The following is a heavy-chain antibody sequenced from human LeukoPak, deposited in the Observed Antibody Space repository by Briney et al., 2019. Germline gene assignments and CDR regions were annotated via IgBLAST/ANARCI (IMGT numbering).Heavy chain of an antibody. Sequence: GGSLRLSCAASGFTFNTYTMNWVRQAPGKGLEWVSSITASSTAIYSADSVKGRFTISRDNAKNSLYLQMNSLRAEDTALYYCAKDIVYGGNGGVWFDPWGQGTLVTVSS. CDR3: AKDIVYGGNGGVWFDP. D-gene: IGHD4-23*01. CDR2: ITASSTAI. J-gene: IGHJ5*02. CDR1: GFTFNTYT. V-gene: IGHV3-21*04.